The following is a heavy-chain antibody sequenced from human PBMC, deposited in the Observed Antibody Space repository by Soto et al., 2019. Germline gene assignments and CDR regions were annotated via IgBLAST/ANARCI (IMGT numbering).Heavy chain of an antibody. V-gene: IGHV2-5*02. J-gene: IGHJ4*02. Sequence: QITLKESGPTLVKPTQTLTLTCTFSGFSLSTSGVGVGWIRQPPGKALEWLALIYWDDDKRYSPSLKSRLTITKDPSKHQVVLTMTNMDPVDTATYYCALSPIVVVPAATYFDYWGQGTLVTVSS. CDR3: ALSPIVVVPAATYFDY. CDR2: IYWDDDK. D-gene: IGHD2-2*01. CDR1: GFSLSTSGVG.